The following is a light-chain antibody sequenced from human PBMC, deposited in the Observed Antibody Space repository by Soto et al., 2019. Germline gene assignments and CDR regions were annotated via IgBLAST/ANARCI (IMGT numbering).Light chain of an antibody. Sequence: DIHMTQSPSTLSASVGARVPIICRAIRSFTLWLAWYQQKPGKAPNLLIYKTFSLESGVPSRFSGSGSGTEFTLTISSLQPDDFATYYCQHWTDYSWTFGQGTKVEVK. CDR1: RSFTLW. CDR3: QHWTDYSWT. V-gene: IGKV1-5*03. CDR2: KTF. J-gene: IGKJ1*01.